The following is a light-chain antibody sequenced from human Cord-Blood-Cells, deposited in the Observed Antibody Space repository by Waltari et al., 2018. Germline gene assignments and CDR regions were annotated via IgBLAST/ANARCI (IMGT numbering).Light chain of an antibody. J-gene: IGKJ1*01. CDR1: QSVLYSSNNKNY. CDR2: WAS. CDR3: QQYYSTPRT. V-gene: IGKV4-1*01. Sequence: EIVMTQSPDSLAVFLGERTTINCKSSQSVLYSSNNKNYLAWYQQKPGQPPKLLIYWASTRESGVPDRFSGSGSGTDFTLTISSLQAEDVAVYYCQQYYSTPRTFGQGTKVEIK.